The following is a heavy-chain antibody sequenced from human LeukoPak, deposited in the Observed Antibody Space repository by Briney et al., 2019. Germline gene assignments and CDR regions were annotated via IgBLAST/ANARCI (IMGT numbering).Heavy chain of an antibody. V-gene: IGHV3-74*01. D-gene: IGHD6-13*01. Sequence: PGGSLRLSCAASGFTFSYYWMHWVRQAPGKGLVWVSRINSDGSSASYADSVKGRFTISRDNAKNTLYVQMNSLRAEDTAVYYCAKLAAAGTEDFDYWGQGTLVTVSS. CDR1: GFTFSYYW. J-gene: IGHJ4*02. CDR2: INSDGSSA. CDR3: AKLAAAGTEDFDY.